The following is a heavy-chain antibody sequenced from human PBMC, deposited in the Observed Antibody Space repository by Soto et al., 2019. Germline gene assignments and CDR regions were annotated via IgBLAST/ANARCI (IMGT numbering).Heavy chain of an antibody. CDR2: IYYSGST. D-gene: IGHD1-26*01. V-gene: IGHV4-59*01. Sequence: QVQLQESGPGLVKPSETLSLTCTVSGGSISSYYWSWIRQPPGKGLEWIGYIYYSGSTNYNPSLKSQVTISVDTSKNQFSLKLSSVTAADTAVYYCARAREIEWGGHDAFDIWGQGTMVTVSS. CDR3: ARAREIEWGGHDAFDI. CDR1: GGSISSYY. J-gene: IGHJ3*02.